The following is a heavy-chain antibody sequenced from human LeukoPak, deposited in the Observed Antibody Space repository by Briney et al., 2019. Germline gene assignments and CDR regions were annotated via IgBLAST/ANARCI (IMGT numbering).Heavy chain of an antibody. Sequence: SETLSLTCTVSGGSISSSSYYWRWIRQRPGKGLEWIGSIYYSGSTYYNPSLKSRVTISVDTSKNQFSLKLSSVTAADTAVYYCASVSQLTGTFDYWGQGTLVTVSS. J-gene: IGHJ4*02. D-gene: IGHD7-27*01. CDR3: ASVSQLTGTFDY. V-gene: IGHV4-39*01. CDR1: GGSISSSSYY. CDR2: IYYSGST.